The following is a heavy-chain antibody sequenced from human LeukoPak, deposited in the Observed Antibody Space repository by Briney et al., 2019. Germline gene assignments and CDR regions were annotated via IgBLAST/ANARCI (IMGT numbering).Heavy chain of an antibody. D-gene: IGHD6-19*01. Sequence: GGSLRLSCAASGFTFSSYWMSWVRQAPGKGLEWVANIRQDGSEKYYVDSVKGRFTISRDNAKNSLYLQMNSLRAEDTAVYYCARLHSSGWYAWFDPWGQGTLVTVSS. CDR2: IRQDGSEK. J-gene: IGHJ5*02. CDR3: ARLHSSGWYAWFDP. V-gene: IGHV3-7*01. CDR1: GFTFSSYW.